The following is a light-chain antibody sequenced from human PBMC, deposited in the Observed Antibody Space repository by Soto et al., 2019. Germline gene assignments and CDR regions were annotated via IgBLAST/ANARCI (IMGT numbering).Light chain of an antibody. CDR2: KAS. CDR1: QSISSW. Sequence: DIQMTQSPSTLSASVGDRVTITCRASQSISSWLAWYQQKPGKAPKLLIYKASSLESGVPSRFSGSGSGTEFALTISSLQPDGLAAYYCQQYNSFPSFGQGTKVEIK. J-gene: IGKJ1*01. CDR3: QQYNSFPS. V-gene: IGKV1-5*03.